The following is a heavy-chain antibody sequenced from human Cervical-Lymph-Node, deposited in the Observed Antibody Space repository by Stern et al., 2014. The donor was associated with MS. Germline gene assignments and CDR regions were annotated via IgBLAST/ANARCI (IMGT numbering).Heavy chain of an antibody. CDR3: ARFVTGSEYYFDY. V-gene: IGHV1-3*01. D-gene: IGHD3-9*01. Sequence: QVQLVESGAEVKKPGASVKVSCKASGYTFTRHGIHWVRQAPGQGLEWMGWINVGNGNTKYSQSFPGRLTITRDTFGSTVYMELSTLKSDDTAVYYCARFVTGSEYYFDYWGQGTLVTVSS. CDR1: GYTFTRHG. J-gene: IGHJ4*02. CDR2: INVGNGNT.